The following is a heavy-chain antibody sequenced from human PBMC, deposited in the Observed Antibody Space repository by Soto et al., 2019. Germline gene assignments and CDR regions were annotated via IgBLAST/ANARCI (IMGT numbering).Heavy chain of an antibody. J-gene: IGHJ1*01. CDR3: ARVDIVVVTAGYCQH. CDR2: ISSSGSTI. V-gene: IGHV3-48*03. Sequence: GGSLRLSCAASGFTFSSYEMNWVRQAPGKGLEWVSYISSSGSTIYYADSVKGRFTISRDNAKNSLYLQMNSLRAEDTAVYYCARVDIVVVTAGYCQHWGQGTLVTVSS. CDR1: GFTFSSYE. D-gene: IGHD2-21*02.